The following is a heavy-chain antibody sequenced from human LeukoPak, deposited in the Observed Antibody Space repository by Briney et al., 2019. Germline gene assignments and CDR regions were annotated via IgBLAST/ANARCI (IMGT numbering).Heavy chain of an antibody. D-gene: IGHD3-3*01. Sequence: GESLKISCKGSGYSFTSYWIGWVRQMPGKGLEWMGIIYPGDSDTRYSPSFQGQVTISADKSISTAYLQWSSLKASDTAMYYCARRKRHYDFWSGYYAFDYWGQGALVTVSS. V-gene: IGHV5-51*01. CDR2: IYPGDSDT. J-gene: IGHJ4*02. CDR3: ARRKRHYDFWSGYYAFDY. CDR1: GYSFTSYW.